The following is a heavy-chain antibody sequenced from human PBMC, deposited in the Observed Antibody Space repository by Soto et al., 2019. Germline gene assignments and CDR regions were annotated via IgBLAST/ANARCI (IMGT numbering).Heavy chain of an antibody. Sequence: SETLSLTCTVSGGSISTSNYYWGWVRQPPGNGLDWIGNIYYSGTTYYNPSLKRRVTLSVATSKNYFSLKLNSVTAADTAVYYCATFVVPASWHTDFDFWGPGTLVTVSS. V-gene: IGHV4-39*02. CDR1: GGSISTSNYY. CDR2: IYYSGTT. J-gene: IGHJ4*02. CDR3: ATFVVPASWHTDFDF. D-gene: IGHD2-21*02.